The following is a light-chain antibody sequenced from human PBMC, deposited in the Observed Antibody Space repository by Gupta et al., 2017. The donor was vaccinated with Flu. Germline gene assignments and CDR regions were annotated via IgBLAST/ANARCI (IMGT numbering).Light chain of an antibody. CDR2: AAS. CDR3: HQCGGSPYT. CDR1: EIFRSSY. Sequence: IVLPQSPGTLSLSPGEGATLSCRASEIFRSSYLAWYQQKHGQAPRLIMYAASARPTGIPNRFNASVSGTDFNLTINRVEPEDSAVYYCHQCGGSPYTFGQGTKVEIK. J-gene: IGKJ2*01. V-gene: IGKV3-20*01.